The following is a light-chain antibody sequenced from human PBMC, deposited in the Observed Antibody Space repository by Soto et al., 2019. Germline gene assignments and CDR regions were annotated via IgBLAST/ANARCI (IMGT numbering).Light chain of an antibody. CDR2: GGS. Sequence: DIQMTQSPSTLSASVGDRVTITCRASQSISVYLAWYQQRPREDPKLLIYGGSSLESGVPSRFSGSGSGTEFTLTLSSLQPTDFATYYCHQYATSSPTFGQGTKLEI. CDR1: QSISVY. CDR3: HQYATSSPT. J-gene: IGKJ2*01. V-gene: IGKV1-5*01.